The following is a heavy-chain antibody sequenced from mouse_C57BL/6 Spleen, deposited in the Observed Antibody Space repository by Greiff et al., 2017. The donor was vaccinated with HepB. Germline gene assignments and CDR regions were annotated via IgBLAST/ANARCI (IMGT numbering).Heavy chain of an antibody. CDR3: ASYYEAMDY. CDR2: ISDGGSYT. CDR1: GFTFSSYA. J-gene: IGHJ4*01. Sequence: EVKLVESGGGLVKPGGSLKLSCAASGFTFSSYAMSWVRQTPEKRLEWVATISDGGSYTYYPDNVKGRFTISRDNAKNNLYLQMSHLKSEDTAMYYCASYYEAMDYWGQGTSVTVSS. D-gene: IGHD1-1*02. V-gene: IGHV5-4*03.